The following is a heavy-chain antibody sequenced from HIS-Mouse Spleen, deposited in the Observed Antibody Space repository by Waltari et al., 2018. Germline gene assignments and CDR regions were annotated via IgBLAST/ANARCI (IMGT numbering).Heavy chain of an antibody. CDR1: GGSFSGYY. Sequence: QVQLQQWGAGLLKPSETLSLTCAVYGGSFSGYYWSWIRQPPGKGLAWIGEINHSGSTNYNPSLKSRVTISVDTSKNQFSLKLSSVTAADTAVYYCARGRHYYGSGSYYGDAFDIWGQGTMVTVSS. CDR2: INHSGST. D-gene: IGHD3-10*01. V-gene: IGHV4-34*01. CDR3: ARGRHYYGSGSYYGDAFDI. J-gene: IGHJ3*02.